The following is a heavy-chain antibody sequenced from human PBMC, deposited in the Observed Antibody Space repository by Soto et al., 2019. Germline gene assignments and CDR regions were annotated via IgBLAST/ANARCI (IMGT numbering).Heavy chain of an antibody. CDR3: TTDSYMTNIIVRFDY. V-gene: IGHV3-7*03. CDR1: GFTFSSYW. D-gene: IGHD4-17*01. Sequence: GGSLRLSCAASGFTFSSYWMSWVRQAPGKGLEWVANIKQDGSEKYYVDSVKGRFAISRDDSKNMVYLEMNSLKTEDTAIYYCTTDSYMTNIIVRFDYWGHGTLVTVPS. CDR2: IKQDGSEK. J-gene: IGHJ4*01.